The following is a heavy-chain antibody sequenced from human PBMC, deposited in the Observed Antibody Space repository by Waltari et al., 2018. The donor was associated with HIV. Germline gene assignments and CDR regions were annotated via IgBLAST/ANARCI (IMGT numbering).Heavy chain of an antibody. CDR1: GYTFTSYD. Sequence: QVQLVQSGAEVKKPGASVKVSCKAFGYTFTSYDINWVRQATGQGLEWMGWRNLTSGNQGYEKEFQGRVTMTRKTSITTAYMELSGLRSEDTAVYYCARRASSWYENRENYFYGMDVWGQGTTVTVSS. CDR2: RNLTSGNQ. D-gene: IGHD6-13*01. J-gene: IGHJ6*02. V-gene: IGHV1-8*01. CDR3: ARRASSWYENRENYFYGMDV.